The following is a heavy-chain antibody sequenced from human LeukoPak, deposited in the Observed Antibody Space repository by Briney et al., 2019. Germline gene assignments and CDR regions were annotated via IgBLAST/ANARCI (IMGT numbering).Heavy chain of an antibody. D-gene: IGHD3-9*01. V-gene: IGHV1-18*01. CDR2: ISAYNGNT. J-gene: IGHJ4*02. CDR1: GYTFTSYG. CDR3: ARGVRYFDWLLSADEGFDY. Sequence: AASVKVSCKASGYTFTSYGISWVRQAPGQGLEWMGWISAYNGNTNYAQKLQGRVTMTTDTSTSTAYMELRSLRSDDTAVYYCARGVRYFDWLLSADEGFDYWGQGTLVTVSS.